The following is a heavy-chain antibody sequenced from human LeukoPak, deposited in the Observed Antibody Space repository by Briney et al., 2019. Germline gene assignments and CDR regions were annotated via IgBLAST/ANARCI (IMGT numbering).Heavy chain of an antibody. Sequence: EKVSRKASGYTFTAYYMHWERHPPGRGLESAGSANKNSGGTNYALKFYCRVTPTRTTSICTAYMELSSLIKDNTAIYYCASEAYCSVDRCYLQRVASWGQGTLVT. CDR2: ANKNSGGT. CDR1: GYTFTAYY. J-gene: IGHJ4*02. D-gene: IGHD2-15*01. CDR3: ASEAYCSVDRCYLQRVAS. V-gene: IGHV1-2*02.